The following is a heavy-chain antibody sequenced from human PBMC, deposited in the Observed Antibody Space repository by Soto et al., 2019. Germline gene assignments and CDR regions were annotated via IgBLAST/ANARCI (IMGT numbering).Heavy chain of an antibody. D-gene: IGHD3-10*01. CDR3: ARSNSGSYIDY. CDR1: GYTFTSYD. J-gene: IGHJ4*02. CDR2: VNPNSGNT. Sequence: ASVKVSCKASGYTFTSYDINWVRQATGQGLEWMGWVNPNSGNTGYGQKFQGRLTMTRDTSINTAYMELSSLISEDTAVYYCARSNSGSYIDYWGQGTLVTVSS. V-gene: IGHV1-8*01.